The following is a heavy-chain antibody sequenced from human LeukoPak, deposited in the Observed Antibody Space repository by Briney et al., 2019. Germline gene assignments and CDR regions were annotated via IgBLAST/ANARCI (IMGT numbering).Heavy chain of an antibody. J-gene: IGHJ5*02. V-gene: IGHV3-7*05. D-gene: IGHD2-8*01. CDR1: GFTFSRHW. Sequence: GGSLRLSCEASGFTFSRHWMSWVRQAPGKGLEWVANIKQDGSEKYYVDSVKGRFIISRDNVKNSLHLQMNSLRAEDTAVYYCARDTHTCSNGVCYYWFDPWGQGALVTVSS. CDR2: IKQDGSEK. CDR3: ARDTHTCSNGVCYYWFDP.